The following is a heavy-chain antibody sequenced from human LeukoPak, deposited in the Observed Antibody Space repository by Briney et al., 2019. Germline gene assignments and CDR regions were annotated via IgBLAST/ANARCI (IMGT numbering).Heavy chain of an antibody. J-gene: IGHJ4*02. V-gene: IGHV1-2*02. CDR2: INPNSGGT. CDR3: ARDIGSSPKGTDY. Sequence: ASVKVSCKASGYTFTGYYMHWVRQAPGQGLEWMGWINPNSGGTNYAQKFQGRVTMTRDTSISTAYMELSRLRSDDTAVYYCARDIGSSPKGTDYWGQGTLVTVSS. D-gene: IGHD6-6*01. CDR1: GYTFTGYY.